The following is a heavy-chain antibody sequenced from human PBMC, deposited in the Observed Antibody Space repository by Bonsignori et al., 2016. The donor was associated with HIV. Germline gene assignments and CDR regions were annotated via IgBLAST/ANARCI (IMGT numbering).Heavy chain of an antibody. Sequence: QVQLQESGPGLVKPSENLSLTCTVSGGSVSSGSYYWSWIRQPPGKGLEWIGYIYYSGFTNYNPSLKSRATISVDTSKNEFSLKVTSLTAADTAVYFCARVSCNAGSCGHDYWGPEPWVTVSS. J-gene: IGHJ4*02. V-gene: IGHV4-61*01. CDR1: GGSVSSGSYY. D-gene: IGHD2-15*01. CDR3: ARVSCNAGSCGHDY. CDR2: IYYSGFT.